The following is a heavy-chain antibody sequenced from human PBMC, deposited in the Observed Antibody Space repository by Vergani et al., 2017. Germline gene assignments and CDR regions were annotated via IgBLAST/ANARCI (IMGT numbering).Heavy chain of an antibody. CDR2: IQSTFDRGTT. CDR3: TTDXRYCGDGSCYWLRDHHYYGMDV. CDR1: GFSFRNAW. Sequence: EVLLVESGGGIVKPGGSLRLSCVASGFSFRNAWMNWVRRTPGKGLEWVGRIQSTFDRGTTDYAAAVKGRFTISRDDSKNTLFLQMNGLKTEDIGVYYCTTDXRYCGDGSCYWLRDHHYYGMDVWGQGTTVTVSS. D-gene: IGHD2-21*01. J-gene: IGHJ6*02. V-gene: IGHV3-15*07.